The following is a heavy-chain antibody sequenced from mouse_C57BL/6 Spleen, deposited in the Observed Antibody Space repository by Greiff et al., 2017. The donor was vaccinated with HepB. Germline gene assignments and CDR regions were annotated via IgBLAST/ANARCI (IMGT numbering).Heavy chain of an antibody. V-gene: IGHV3-6*01. CDR2: ISYDGSN. CDR3: AREKIYYDYNYAMDY. J-gene: IGHJ4*01. CDR1: GYSITSGYY. Sequence: EVKLEESGPGLVKPSQSLSLTCSVTGYSITSGYYWNWIRQFPGNKLEWMGYISYDGSNNYNPSLKNRISITRDTSKNQFFLKLNSVTTEDTATYYCAREKIYYDYNYAMDYWGQGTSVTVSS. D-gene: IGHD2-4*01.